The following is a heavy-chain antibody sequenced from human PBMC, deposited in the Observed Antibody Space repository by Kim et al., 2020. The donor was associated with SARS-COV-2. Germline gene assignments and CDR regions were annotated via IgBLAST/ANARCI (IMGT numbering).Heavy chain of an antibody. CDR1: GDSVSSNSAA. V-gene: IGHV6-1*01. CDR3: ARECAIVVVVAAKANAFDI. D-gene: IGHD2-15*01. J-gene: IGHJ3*02. CDR2: TYYRSKWYN. Sequence: SQTLSLTCAISGDSVSSNSAAWNWIRQSPSRGLEWLGRTYYRSKWYNDYAVSVKSRITINPDTSKNQFSLQLNSVTPEDTAVYYCARECAIVVVVAAKANAFDIWGQGTMVTVSS.